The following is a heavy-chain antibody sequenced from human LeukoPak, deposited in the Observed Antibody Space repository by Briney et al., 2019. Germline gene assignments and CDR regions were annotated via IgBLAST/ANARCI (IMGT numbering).Heavy chain of an antibody. CDR1: GGSISSGDYY. CDR2: IYYSGST. J-gene: IGHJ6*02. D-gene: IGHD3-3*01. Sequence: SETLSLTCTVSGGSISSGDYYWSWIRQPPGKGLEWIGYIYYSGSTYYNLSLKSRVTISVDTSKNQFSLKLSSVTAADTAVYYCARDEFLEWLSPPYYGMDVWGQGTTVTVSS. CDR3: ARDEFLEWLSPPYYGMDV. V-gene: IGHV4-30-4*01.